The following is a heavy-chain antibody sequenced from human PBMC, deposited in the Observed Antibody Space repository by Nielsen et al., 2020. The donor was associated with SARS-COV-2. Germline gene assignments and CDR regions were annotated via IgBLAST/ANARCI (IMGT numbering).Heavy chain of an antibody. CDR3: AREDWFDP. CDR1: GFTVSSNS. Sequence: GESLKISCAASGFTVSSNSMTWVRQAPGKGLEWVSVIYTGGDTYYANSVRGRFTIPRDNSKNTLYLQMNSLRADDTAFYYCAREDWFDPWGQGTLVTVSS. CDR2: IYTGGDT. V-gene: IGHV3-66*01. J-gene: IGHJ5*02.